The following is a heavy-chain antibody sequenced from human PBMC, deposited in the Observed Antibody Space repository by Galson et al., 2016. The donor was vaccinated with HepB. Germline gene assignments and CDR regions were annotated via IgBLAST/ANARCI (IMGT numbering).Heavy chain of an antibody. D-gene: IGHD4-17*01. CDR1: GFTFGDYS. V-gene: IGHV3-49*03. J-gene: IGHJ4*02. CDR2: IRSQLYGGTA. CDR3: ATDDYGDYLSDS. Sequence: SLRLSCAASGFTFGDYSMSWFRQAPGKGPEWVGLIRSQLYGGTAEYAASVRGRFIISIDDSKSIAYLQMDNLRTEDTAVYFCATDDYGDYLSDSWGPGTLVAVSS.